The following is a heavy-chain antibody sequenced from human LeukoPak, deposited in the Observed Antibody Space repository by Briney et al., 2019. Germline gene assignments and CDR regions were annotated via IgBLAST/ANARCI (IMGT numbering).Heavy chain of an antibody. CDR2: IIPIFGTA. CDR3: ARYSPIAAAGMSYYYYCMDV. CDR1: GGTFSSYA. V-gene: IGHV1-69*13. D-gene: IGHD6-13*01. Sequence: SVKVSCKASGGTFSSYAISWVRQAPGQGLEWMGGIIPIFGTANYAQKFQGRVTITADESTSTAYMELSSLRSEDTAVYYCARYSPIAAAGMSYYYYCMDVWGKGTTVTVSS. J-gene: IGHJ6*03.